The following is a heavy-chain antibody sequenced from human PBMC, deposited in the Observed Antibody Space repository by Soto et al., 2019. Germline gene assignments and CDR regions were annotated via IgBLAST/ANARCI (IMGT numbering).Heavy chain of an antibody. CDR1: GFSFTTTGVG. V-gene: IGHV2-5*02. D-gene: IGHD6-19*01. CDR3: LHRRLASAWSHFVFDH. J-gene: IGHJ4*02. Sequence: SGSTPRGPTQTLTLTSTLSGFSFTTTGVGVGWIREPPGKALDWVALFYWDDDKRYSPSLKNRLTITKDTSKDQVVLTMTNMDPVDAATYYCLHRRLASAWSHFVFDHWGQGTLVTVSS. CDR2: FYWDDDK.